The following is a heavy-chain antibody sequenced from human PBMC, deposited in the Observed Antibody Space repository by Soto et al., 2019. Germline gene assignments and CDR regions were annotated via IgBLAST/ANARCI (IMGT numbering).Heavy chain of an antibody. Sequence: ASVKVSCKASGYTFTSYDINWVRQATGQGLEWMGWMNPNSGNTGYAQKFQGRVTMTRNTSISTAYMELSSLRPEDTAVYYCARGRTIYHDYYNYMDVWGKGTTVTVS. V-gene: IGHV1-8*01. CDR3: ARGRTIYHDYYNYMDV. CDR2: MNPNSGNT. CDR1: GYTFTSYD. D-gene: IGHD2-2*02. J-gene: IGHJ6*03.